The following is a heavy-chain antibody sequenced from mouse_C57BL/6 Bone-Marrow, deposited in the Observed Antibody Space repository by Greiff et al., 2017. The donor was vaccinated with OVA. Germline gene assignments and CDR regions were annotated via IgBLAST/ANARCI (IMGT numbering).Heavy chain of an antibody. Sequence: EVQLVESGAELVRPGASVKLSCTASGFNIKDDYMHWVKQRPEQGLEWIGWIDPENGDTEYASKFQGKATITADTSSNTAYLQLSSLTSEDTAVYYCTTRGMVTTRGFAYWGQGTLVTVSA. V-gene: IGHV14-4*01. CDR3: TTRGMVTTRGFAY. D-gene: IGHD2-2*01. CDR2: IDPENGDT. J-gene: IGHJ3*01. CDR1: GFNIKDDY.